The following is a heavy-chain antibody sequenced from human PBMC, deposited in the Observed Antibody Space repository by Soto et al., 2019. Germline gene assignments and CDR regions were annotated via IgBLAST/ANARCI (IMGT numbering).Heavy chain of an antibody. CDR3: ARGFRGFDP. CDR2: TYYRSKWYN. Sequence: QTLSLTCAISGDSVSSNSAVWNWIRQSPSRGLEWLGRTYYRSKWYNDYAVSVRSRITINPDTSKNQFSLQLNSMTPEDTAVYYCARGFRGFDPWGQGTLVTVSS. J-gene: IGHJ5*02. D-gene: IGHD3-10*01. V-gene: IGHV6-1*01. CDR1: GDSVSSNSAV.